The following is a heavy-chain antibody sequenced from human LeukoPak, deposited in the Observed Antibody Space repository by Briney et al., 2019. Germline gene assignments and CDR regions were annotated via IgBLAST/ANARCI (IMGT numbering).Heavy chain of an antibody. Sequence: PSETLSLTCTVSGGSVLSGPYYWTWIRHPPGKGLEWIGFINHSASTYYNPSLKSRVSISVEGSNNQFSLKLTSVTAADTAVYYCAKGNPYYDSWGQGTLVTVSS. V-gene: IGHV4-30-2*01. J-gene: IGHJ5*02. CDR2: INHSAST. D-gene: IGHD5-12*01. CDR1: GGSVLSGPYY. CDR3: AKGNPYYDS.